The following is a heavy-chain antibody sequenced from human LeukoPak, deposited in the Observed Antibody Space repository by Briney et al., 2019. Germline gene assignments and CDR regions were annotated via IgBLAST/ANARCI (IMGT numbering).Heavy chain of an antibody. CDR3: AKATYYDSSGYYRLYYYYGMDV. CDR2: ISGSGGST. V-gene: IGHV3-23*01. J-gene: IGHJ6*02. D-gene: IGHD3-22*01. Sequence: GGSLRLSCAASGFTFSSYAMSWVRQAPGKGLEWVSAISGSGGSTYYADSVKGRFTISRDNSKNTLYLQMNSLRAEDTAVYYCAKATYYDSSGYYRLYYYYGMDVWGRGTTVTVSS. CDR1: GFTFSSYA.